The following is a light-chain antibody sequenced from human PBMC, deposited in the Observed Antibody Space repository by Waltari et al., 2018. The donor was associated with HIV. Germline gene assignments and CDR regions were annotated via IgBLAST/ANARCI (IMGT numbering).Light chain of an antibody. J-gene: IGLJ2*01. CDR2: DVS. CDR3: CSFAGTYTI. CDR1: YSDVGDYNY. Sequence: QSALTQPCSVSGSPGQSVTISCTGTYSDVGDYNYVSWYQQHPGKAPKLMIYDVSQRPSGVPDRFSGSKSGNTASLTISGLQADDDADYYCCSFAGTYTIFGGGTKLTVL. V-gene: IGLV2-11*01.